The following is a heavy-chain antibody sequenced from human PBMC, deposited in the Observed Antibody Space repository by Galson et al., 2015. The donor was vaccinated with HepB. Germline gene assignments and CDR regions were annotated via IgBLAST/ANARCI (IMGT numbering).Heavy chain of an antibody. D-gene: IGHD6-6*01. CDR2: ITPIFGTA. CDR1: GGTFSSYA. Sequence: SVKVSCKASGGTFSSYAISWVRQAPGQGLEWMGGITPIFGTANYAQKFQGRVTITADESTSTAYMELSSLRSEDTAVYYCARDNIAARLGWFDPWGQGTLVTVSS. J-gene: IGHJ5*02. CDR3: ARDNIAARLGWFDP. V-gene: IGHV1-69*13.